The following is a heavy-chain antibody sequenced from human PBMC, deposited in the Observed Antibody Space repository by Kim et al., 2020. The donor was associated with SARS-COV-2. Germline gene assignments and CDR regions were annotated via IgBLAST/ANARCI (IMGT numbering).Heavy chain of an antibody. D-gene: IGHD1-26*01. CDR3: ARSQVGEYAMDV. Sequence: GGSLRLSCAASGFNFNTFGMNWVRQAPGKGLEWMSYIRSRSTFIFYADSVQGRFTISRDDANNAVYLQMNSLRDEDTAVYYCARSQVGEYAMDVWGQGTAVTVSS. V-gene: IGHV3-48*02. CDR2: IRSRSTFI. J-gene: IGHJ6*02. CDR1: GFNFNTFG.